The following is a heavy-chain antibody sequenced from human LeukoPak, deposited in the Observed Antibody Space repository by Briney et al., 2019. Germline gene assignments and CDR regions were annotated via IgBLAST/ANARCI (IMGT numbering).Heavy chain of an antibody. CDR1: GFTFSSYW. CDR3: VGGSMLAY. J-gene: IGHJ4*02. CDR2: IKEDGSEK. Sequence: GGSLRLSCAASGFTFSSYWMNRVRQAPGKGLEWVADIKEDGSEKYYVDSVKGRFTISRDNAKNSLYLQMNSLRAEDTSVYYCVGGSMLAYWGQGALVTVSS. V-gene: IGHV3-7*05.